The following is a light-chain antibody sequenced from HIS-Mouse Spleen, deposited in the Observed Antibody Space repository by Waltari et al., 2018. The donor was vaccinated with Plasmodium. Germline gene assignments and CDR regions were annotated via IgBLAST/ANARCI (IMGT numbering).Light chain of an antibody. CDR3: QQYNNWSFT. Sequence: EIVMTQSPATLSVYPGERPTLSCRASQSVSSNLAWYQQKPGQAPRLLIYGASTRATGIPARFSGSGSGTEFTLTISSLQSEDFAVYYCQQYNNWSFTFGPGTKVDIK. J-gene: IGKJ3*01. CDR2: GAS. V-gene: IGKV3-15*01. CDR1: QSVSSN.